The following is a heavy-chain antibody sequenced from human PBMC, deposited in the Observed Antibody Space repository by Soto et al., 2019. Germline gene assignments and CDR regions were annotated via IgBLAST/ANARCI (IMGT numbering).Heavy chain of an antibody. CDR3: ARHRGPTGPNY. Sequence: QLQLQESGPGLVKPSETLSLTCTVSGDSISSNNYHWGWIRQPPGKGLEWIGSMYHSGNTYHNPSLKSXXTXPXXTSKNQLSLNLRSVTAADTAVYYCARHRGPTGPNYWGQGTLVTVSS. CDR1: GDSISSNNYH. V-gene: IGHV4-39*01. D-gene: IGHD3-10*01. J-gene: IGHJ4*02. CDR2: MYHSGNT.